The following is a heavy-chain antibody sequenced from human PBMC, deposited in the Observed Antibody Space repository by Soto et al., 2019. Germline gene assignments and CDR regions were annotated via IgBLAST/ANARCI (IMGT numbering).Heavy chain of an antibody. Sequence: ASVKVSCKASGYTFTSYAMHWVRQAPGQRLEWMGWINAGNGNTKYSQKFQGRVTITRDTSASTAYMELSSLRSEDTAVYYCARATLPYCSSTSCRGFYAFDIWGQGTMVTVS. CDR3: ARATLPYCSSTSCRGFYAFDI. V-gene: IGHV1-3*01. CDR1: GYTFTSYA. D-gene: IGHD2-2*01. CDR2: INAGNGNT. J-gene: IGHJ3*02.